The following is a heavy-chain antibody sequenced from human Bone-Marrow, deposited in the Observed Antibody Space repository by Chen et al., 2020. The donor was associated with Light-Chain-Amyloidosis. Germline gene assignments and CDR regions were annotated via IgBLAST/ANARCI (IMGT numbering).Heavy chain of an antibody. CDR1: GYTFPNYW. Sequence: GQLEQSGPEVKKPGESLKISCKGSGYTFPNYWIGWVRQMPGKGLEWMGVIYPDDSDARYSPSFEGQVTISADKSITTAYLQWRSLKASDTATYYCARRRDGYNFDYWGQGTLVTVSS. D-gene: IGHD5-12*01. J-gene: IGHJ4*02. CDR3: ARRRDGYNFDY. CDR2: IYPDDSDA. V-gene: IGHV5-51*01.